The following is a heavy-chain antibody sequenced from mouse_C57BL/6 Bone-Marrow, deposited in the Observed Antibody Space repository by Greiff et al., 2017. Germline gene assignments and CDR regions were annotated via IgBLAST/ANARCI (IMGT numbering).Heavy chain of an antibody. V-gene: IGHV1-64*01. J-gene: IGHJ2*01. CDR2: IHPNSGST. D-gene: IGHD1-1*01. CDR1: GYTFTSYW. Sequence: QVQLQQPGAELVKPGASVKLSCKASGYTFTSYWMHWVKQRPGQGLEWIGMIHPNSGSTNYNEKFKSKATLTVDKSSSTAYMQLSSLTSEDSAVYYCARKGIYYGSSLFDYWGQGTTLTVSS. CDR3: ARKGIYYGSSLFDY.